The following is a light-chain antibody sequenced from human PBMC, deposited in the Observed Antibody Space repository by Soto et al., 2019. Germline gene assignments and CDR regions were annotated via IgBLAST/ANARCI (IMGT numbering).Light chain of an antibody. Sequence: QSVLTQPPSLPGAPGQSVSTSCSGTNIDVVLYDRVSWYRQIPGTAPKLLIYEVNHRPVEVPHRFSGSKSANAASLTISRLPPDDEAEYCCRLYTNSNTWVFGGGTKLTVL. J-gene: IGLJ3*02. CDR1: NIDVVLYDR. CDR2: EVN. V-gene: IGLV2-18*01. CDR3: RLYTNSNTWV.